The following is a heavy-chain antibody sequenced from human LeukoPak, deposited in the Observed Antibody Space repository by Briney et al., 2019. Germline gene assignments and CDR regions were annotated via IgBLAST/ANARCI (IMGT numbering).Heavy chain of an antibody. CDR3: ARAGVVVVPAYYMDV. Sequence: EASVKVSCKASGYTFTGYYMHWVRQAPGQGLEWMGWINPNSGGTNYAQKFQGRVTMTRDTSISTAYMELSRLRSDGTAVYYCARAGVVVVPAYYMDVWGKGTTVTVSS. V-gene: IGHV1-2*02. D-gene: IGHD2-2*01. J-gene: IGHJ6*03. CDR1: GYTFTGYY. CDR2: INPNSGGT.